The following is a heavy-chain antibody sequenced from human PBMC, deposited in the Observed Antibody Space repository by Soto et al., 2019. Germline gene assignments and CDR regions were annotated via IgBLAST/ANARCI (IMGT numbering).Heavy chain of an antibody. CDR2: ISGSGGST. Sequence: PGGSLRLSCAASGFTFSSYAMSWVRQAPGKGLEWVSAISGSGGSTYYADSVKGRFTISRENSKNTLYLQMNSLRAEDTAVYYCARGADIWTGSGEPTTDYWGQGTLVTVSS. D-gene: IGHD3-9*01. V-gene: IGHV3-23*01. CDR3: ARGADIWTGSGEPTTDY. J-gene: IGHJ4*02. CDR1: GFTFSSYA.